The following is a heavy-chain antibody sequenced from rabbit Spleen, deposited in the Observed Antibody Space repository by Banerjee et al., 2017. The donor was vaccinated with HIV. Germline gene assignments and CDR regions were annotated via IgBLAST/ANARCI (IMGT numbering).Heavy chain of an antibody. CDR2: FDPVFGGT. CDR1: GVSFSGNSY. Sequence: QSLEESGGDLVKPGASLTLTCTASGVSFSGNSYICWVRQAPGKGLEWIGYFDPVFGGTYYASWVNGQFTISSHNAQNTLYLQLNSLTAADTATYFCARDTGSSFSTYGMDLWGPGTLVTVS. D-gene: IGHD8-1*01. CDR3: ARDTGSSFSTYGMDL. V-gene: IGHV1S40*01. J-gene: IGHJ6*01.